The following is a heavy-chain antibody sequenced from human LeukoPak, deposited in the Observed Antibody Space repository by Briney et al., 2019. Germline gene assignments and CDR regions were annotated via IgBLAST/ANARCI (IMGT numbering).Heavy chain of an antibody. CDR3: ARDKYYYGSGSLPGFDY. V-gene: IGHV1-18*01. D-gene: IGHD3-10*01. CDR2: ISAYNGNT. J-gene: IGHJ4*02. CDR1: GYTFTSYG. Sequence: GASVKVSCKASGYTFTSYGISWVRQAPGQGLEWMGWISAYNGNTNYAQKLQGRVTMTTDTSTSTAYMELRSLRSDDTAVYYCARDKYYYGSGSLPGFDYWGQGTLVTVSS.